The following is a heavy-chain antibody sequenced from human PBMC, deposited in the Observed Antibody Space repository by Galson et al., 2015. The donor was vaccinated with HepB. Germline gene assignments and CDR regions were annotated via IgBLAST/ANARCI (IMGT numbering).Heavy chain of an antibody. CDR3: ARVGMVRGVIKPHFFDY. D-gene: IGHD3-10*01. Sequence: SCKASGYTFTGYYMHWVRQAPGQGLEWMGWINPNSGGTNYAQKFQGRVTMTRDTSISTAYMELSRLRSDDTAVYYCARVGMVRGVIKPHFFDYWGQGTLVTVSS. CDR2: INPNSGGT. CDR1: GYTFTGYY. V-gene: IGHV1-2*02. J-gene: IGHJ4*02.